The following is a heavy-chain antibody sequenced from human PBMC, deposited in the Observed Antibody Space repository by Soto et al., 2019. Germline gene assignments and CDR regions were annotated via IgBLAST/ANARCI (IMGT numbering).Heavy chain of an antibody. V-gene: IGHV4-31*03. D-gene: IGHD4-17*01. J-gene: IGHJ4*02. CDR1: GGSISSGGYY. Sequence: QVQLQESGPGLVKPSQTLSLTCTVSGGSISSGGYYWSWIRQHPGKGLEWIGYIYYSGSTYYNPSLKSRVTISVDTSKNQFSLKLSSVTAADTAVYYGARGISAPDYGDYAVGHFDYWGQGTLVTVSS. CDR2: IYYSGST. CDR3: ARGISAPDYGDYAVGHFDY.